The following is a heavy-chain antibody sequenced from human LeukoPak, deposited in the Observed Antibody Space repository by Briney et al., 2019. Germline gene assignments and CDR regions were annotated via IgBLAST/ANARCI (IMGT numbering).Heavy chain of an antibody. CDR2: ISSNGGST. D-gene: IGHD2-15*01. J-gene: IGHJ4*02. CDR3: ARVTRGYCSGGSCYFDY. CDR1: GSTFSSYA. Sequence: GGSLRLSCAASGSTFSSYAMHWVRQAPGKGLEYVSAISSNGGSTYYANSVKGRFTISRDNSKNTLYLQMGSLRAEDMAVYYCARVTRGYCSGGSCYFDYWGQGTLVTVSP. V-gene: IGHV3-64*01.